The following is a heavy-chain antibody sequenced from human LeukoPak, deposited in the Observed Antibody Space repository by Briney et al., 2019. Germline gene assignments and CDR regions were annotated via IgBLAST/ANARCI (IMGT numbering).Heavy chain of an antibody. Sequence: PGGSLRLSCSASGFSFRSYAMHWVRQAPGKGLEWVSYISSSGSTIYYADSVKGRFTISRDNAKNSLYLQMISLRAEDTAFYCCASSRTERGYSFGYGYWGQGTLVTVSS. V-gene: IGHV3-48*03. CDR3: ASSRTERGYSFGYGY. CDR1: GFSFRSYA. D-gene: IGHD5-18*01. CDR2: ISSSGSTI. J-gene: IGHJ4*02.